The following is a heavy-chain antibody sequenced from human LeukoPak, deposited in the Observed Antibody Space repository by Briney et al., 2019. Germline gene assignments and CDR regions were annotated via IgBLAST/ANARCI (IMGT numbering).Heavy chain of an antibody. J-gene: IGHJ4*02. D-gene: IGHD3-22*01. CDR1: GFTLRSYA. Sequence: GGSLRLSCAASGFTLRSYAMSWVRQAPGKGLEWVSAISGSGGSTDYADSVKGRFTISRDNSENTLYMKMNRMRAEDTAVYYFASYDRSGHSHHFDYWGEGALVTAS. CDR2: ISGSGGST. CDR3: ASYDRSGHSHHFDY. V-gene: IGHV3-23*01.